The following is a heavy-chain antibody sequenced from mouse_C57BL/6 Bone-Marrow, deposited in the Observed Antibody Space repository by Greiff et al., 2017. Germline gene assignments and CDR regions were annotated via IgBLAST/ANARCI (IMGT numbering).Heavy chain of an antibody. J-gene: IGHJ2*01. CDR1: GYTFTSYG. V-gene: IGHV1-81*01. CDR3: AAYYYGSSSPFVW. Sequence: VQLQQSGAELARPGASVKLSCKASGYTFTSYGISWVKQRTGQGLEWIGELYPRSGNTYYNEKFKGKGTLTADKSSSTAYMELRSLTSEDSAVYCGAAYYYGSSSPFVWWGQGTTLTVSS. CDR2: LYPRSGNT. D-gene: IGHD1-1*01.